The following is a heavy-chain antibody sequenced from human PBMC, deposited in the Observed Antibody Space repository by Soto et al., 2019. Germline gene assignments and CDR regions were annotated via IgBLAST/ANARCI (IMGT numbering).Heavy chain of an antibody. J-gene: IGHJ5*02. CDR3: AREIVTAGGNNYFDP. CDR2: VYHTGDT. CDR1: GGTVASSHW. D-gene: IGHD2-21*02. V-gene: IGHV4-4*02. Sequence: PSETLSLTCGVSGGTVASSHWWSWVRQSPGRGLEWIGNVYHTGDTNFNPSLKSRVTFSVDKSNNQFSLRLTPVTAADTAVYFCAREIVTAGGNNYFDPWGPGTLVTVSS.